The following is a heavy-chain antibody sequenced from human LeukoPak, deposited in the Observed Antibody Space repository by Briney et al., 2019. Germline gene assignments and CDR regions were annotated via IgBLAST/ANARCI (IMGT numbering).Heavy chain of an antibody. CDR2: ISLTGDTI. CDR3: ARGHYGLDV. J-gene: IGHJ6*02. CDR1: GFTFSAYY. V-gene: IGHV3-11*01. Sequence: GGSLRLSCVASGFTFSAYYISWIRQAPGQGLEWVSYISLTGDTIYYADSVKGRFTISRDNAKNSLYLQMNSLRAEDTAAYYCARGHYGLDVWGQGTTVTVSS.